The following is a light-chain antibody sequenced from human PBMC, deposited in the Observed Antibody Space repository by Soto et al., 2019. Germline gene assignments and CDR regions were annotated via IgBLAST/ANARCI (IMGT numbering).Light chain of an antibody. CDR2: LGS. Sequence: VMTQSPLSLPVTNGEPASISCRSSQSLLHSNGYNYLDWYLQKPGQSPQLLIYLGSNRASGVPDRFSGSGSGTDFTLKISRVEAEDVGVYYCMQALQTPITFGQGTRLEI. J-gene: IGKJ5*01. CDR1: QSLLHSNGYNY. V-gene: IGKV2-28*01. CDR3: MQALQTPIT.